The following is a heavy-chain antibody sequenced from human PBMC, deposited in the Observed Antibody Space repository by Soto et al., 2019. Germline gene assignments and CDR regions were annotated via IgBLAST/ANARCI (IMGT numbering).Heavy chain of an antibody. CDR1: GFTFSSYG. CDR3: AKDRLAGLDY. Sequence: PGGSLRLSCAASGFTFSSYGMHWVRQAPGKGLEWVAVISYDGSNKYYADSVKGRFTISRDNSKNTLYLQMNSLRAEDTAVYYCAKDRLAGLDYWGQGTLVTVSS. J-gene: IGHJ4*02. CDR2: ISYDGSNK. V-gene: IGHV3-30*18. D-gene: IGHD6-13*01.